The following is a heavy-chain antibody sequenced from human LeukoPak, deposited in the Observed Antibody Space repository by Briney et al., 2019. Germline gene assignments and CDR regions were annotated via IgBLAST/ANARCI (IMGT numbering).Heavy chain of an antibody. CDR3: AKGRYDSSGPANTFDY. CDR2: ISGSGGST. CDR1: GFTFSSYA. D-gene: IGHD3-22*01. Sequence: GGSLRLSCAASGFTFSSYAMSWVRQAPGKGLEWVSGISGSGGSTYYADSVRGQFTISRDNSKNTLYLQMNNLRAEDTALYYCAKGRYDSSGPANTFDYWGQGTLVTVSS. V-gene: IGHV3-23*01. J-gene: IGHJ4*02.